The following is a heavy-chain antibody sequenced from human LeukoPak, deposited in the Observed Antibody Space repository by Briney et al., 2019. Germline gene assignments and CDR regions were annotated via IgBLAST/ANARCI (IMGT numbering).Heavy chain of an antibody. D-gene: IGHD3-22*01. CDR1: GGSFSDYY. CDR2: INHSGST. J-gene: IGHJ4*02. Sequence: SETLSLTCAVYGGSFSDYYWSWIRQAPGKGLEWIGDINHSGSTNYNPSLKSRVTISVDKSKKQFSLKLSSVTAADTAVYYCARVQDFDTSGYYLGYWGQGTLVTVSS. CDR3: ARVQDFDTSGYYLGY. V-gene: IGHV4-34*01.